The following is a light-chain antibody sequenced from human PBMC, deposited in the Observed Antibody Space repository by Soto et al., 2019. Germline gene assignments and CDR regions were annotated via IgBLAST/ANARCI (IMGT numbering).Light chain of an antibody. CDR2: STS. CDR3: QQYGSSPLWT. Sequence: EVVLAQSPGTVSLSPGEGATLSCRAIDSVSSSLLAWYQQKPGQAPRLLIYSTSSRATGVPDRFSGSGSETDFTLTISRLEPEDFAVYFCQQYGSSPLWTFGQGTKVDIK. CDR1: DSVSSSL. J-gene: IGKJ1*01. V-gene: IGKV3-20*01.